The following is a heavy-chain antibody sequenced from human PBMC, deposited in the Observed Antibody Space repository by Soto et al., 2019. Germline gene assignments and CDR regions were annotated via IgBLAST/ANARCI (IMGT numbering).Heavy chain of an antibody. CDR2: ISTYNCNT. Sequence: QVQLVQSGAEVKKPGASVKVSCKASAYTFTNFAINWVRKAPGQGIEWMERISTYNCNTNYAQEFQVRVTITTDTSTSTSSMALRSLRSDDTAIYYCARVFPSIYDIVVEGSLDVWGKGTTVTVSS. V-gene: IGHV1-18*01. D-gene: IGHD2-15*01. CDR1: AYTFTNFA. CDR3: ARVFPSIYDIVVEGSLDV. J-gene: IGHJ6*04.